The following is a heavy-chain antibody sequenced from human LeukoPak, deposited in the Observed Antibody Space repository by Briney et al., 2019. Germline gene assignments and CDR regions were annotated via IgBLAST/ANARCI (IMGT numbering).Heavy chain of an antibody. Sequence: GGSLRLSCAVSGFTFSSYSMNWVRQAPGKGLEWVSSISSSSSYIYYADSVKGRFTISRDNAKNSLYLQMNSLRAEDTAVYYCARDTAMVPDYWGQGTLVTVSS. CDR2: ISSSSSYI. D-gene: IGHD5-18*01. CDR1: GFTFSSYS. J-gene: IGHJ4*02. V-gene: IGHV3-21*01. CDR3: ARDTAMVPDY.